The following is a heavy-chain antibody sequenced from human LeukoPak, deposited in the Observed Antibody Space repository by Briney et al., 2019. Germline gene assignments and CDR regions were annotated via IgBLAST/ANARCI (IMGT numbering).Heavy chain of an antibody. Sequence: AGESLKISCKASGYSFSTYWIAWVRQMPGKGLEWMGIIFPGDSDTRYSPSFQGQVTISADKFINTAYLQWRSLKASDTAMYYCARSGVPGAMTWFDPWGQGTLVTVSS. J-gene: IGHJ5*02. CDR3: ARSGVPGAMTWFDP. D-gene: IGHD2-2*01. V-gene: IGHV5-51*01. CDR2: IFPGDSDT. CDR1: GYSFSTYW.